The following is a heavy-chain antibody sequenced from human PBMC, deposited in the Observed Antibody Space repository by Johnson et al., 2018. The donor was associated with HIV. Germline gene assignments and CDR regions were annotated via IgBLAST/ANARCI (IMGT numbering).Heavy chain of an antibody. V-gene: IGHV3-30*04. D-gene: IGHD1-20*01. CDR3: ARDLTGSSDDYAFDI. Sequence: VQLVESGGGVVQPGRSLRLSCEASGFNFSSYAMHWVRQAPGKGLEWVAVISYDGSKIYYAESVKGRFTISRDNSKNTLYLQMNSMRAEDTAVYHCARDLTGSSDDYAFDIWGQGTLATVSS. CDR1: GFNFSSYA. CDR2: ISYDGSKI. J-gene: IGHJ3*02.